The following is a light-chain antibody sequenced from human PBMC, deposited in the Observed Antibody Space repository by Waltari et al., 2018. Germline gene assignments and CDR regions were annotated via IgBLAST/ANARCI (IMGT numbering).Light chain of an antibody. CDR1: GSNLGAGYD. CDR3: QSYDTSLSVV. V-gene: IGLV1-40*01. Sequence: QSVLTQPPSVSGAPGQRVSISCTGSGSNLGAGYDVHWYQHPPGQAPKLLIYGSSTRPPGVPDRFFGSQSGTSASLAITALQAEDEAEYYCQSYDTSLSVVFGGGTKLTVL. J-gene: IGLJ2*01. CDR2: GSS.